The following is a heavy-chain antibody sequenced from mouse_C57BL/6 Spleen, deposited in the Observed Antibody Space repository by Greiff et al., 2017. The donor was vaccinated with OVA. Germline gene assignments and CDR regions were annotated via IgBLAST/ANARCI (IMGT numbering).Heavy chain of an antibody. CDR1: GYAFTNYL. CDR3: ARGDGYRPCAY. CDR2: INPGSGGT. J-gene: IGHJ3*01. D-gene: IGHD2-3*01. V-gene: IGHV1-54*01. Sequence: VQLQQSGAELVRPGTSVKVSCKASGYAFTNYLIEWVKQRPGQGLEWIGVINPGSGGTNYNEKFKGKATLTADKSSSTAYMQLSSLTSEDSAVYFCARGDGYRPCAYWGQGTLVTVSA.